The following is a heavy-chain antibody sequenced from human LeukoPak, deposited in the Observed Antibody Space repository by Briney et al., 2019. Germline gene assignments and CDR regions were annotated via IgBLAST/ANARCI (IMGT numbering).Heavy chain of an antibody. CDR2: ISGRSGNT. D-gene: IGHD4-11*01. J-gene: IGHJ4*02. V-gene: IGHV3-23*01. CDR1: GFTFSSYS. CDR3: ATTSYFDY. Sequence: PGGSLRLSCAASGFTFSSYSMNWVRQAPGKGLEWVSTISGRSGNTHYADSVKGRFTISRDNSKSTLYLQMNSLRVEDTAIYYCATTSYFDYWGQGAPVTVSS.